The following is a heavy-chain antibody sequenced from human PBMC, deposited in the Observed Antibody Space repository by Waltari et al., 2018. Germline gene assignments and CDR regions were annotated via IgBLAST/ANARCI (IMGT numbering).Heavy chain of an antibody. V-gene: IGHV4-61*02. Sequence: QVQLQESGPGLVKPSQTLSLTCTVSGGSISSGSYYWSWIRQPAGKGLEWIWRIYTSGSTNYNPSLKSRVTISVDTSKNQFSLKLSSVTAADTAVYYCARGLGSYPYYYYMDVWGKGTTVTVSS. J-gene: IGHJ6*03. CDR2: IYTSGST. CDR1: GGSISSGSYY. CDR3: ARGLGSYPYYYYMDV. D-gene: IGHD3-16*02.